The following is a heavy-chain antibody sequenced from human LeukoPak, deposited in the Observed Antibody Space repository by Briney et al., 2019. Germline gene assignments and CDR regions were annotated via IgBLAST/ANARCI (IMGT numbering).Heavy chain of an antibody. V-gene: IGHV5-51*01. CDR1: GYSFTNYW. Sequence: GESLKISCKGSGYSFTNYWIGWVRQMPGKGLEWMGIIYPGDSDTRYSPSFQGQVSISTDRSISTAYLQWSSLQASDTAIYFCAILNHPDGRVYWGQGTLVTVSS. J-gene: IGHJ4*02. CDR2: IYPGDSDT. D-gene: IGHD5-24*01. CDR3: AILNHPDGRVY.